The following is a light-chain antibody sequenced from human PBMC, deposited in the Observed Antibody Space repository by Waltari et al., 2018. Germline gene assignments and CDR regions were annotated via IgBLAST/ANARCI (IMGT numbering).Light chain of an antibody. Sequence: WRARQVIRDSLVWDQQKPGKARKLRLFAASRLESGVPSRFSGSGSGTEYTLTISSLQPQDFATYYWQQYYNTPPWTFGQGTKVEI. CDR1: QVIRDS. J-gene: IGKJ1*01. CDR2: AAS. CDR3: QQYYNTPPWT. V-gene: IGKV1-NL1*01.